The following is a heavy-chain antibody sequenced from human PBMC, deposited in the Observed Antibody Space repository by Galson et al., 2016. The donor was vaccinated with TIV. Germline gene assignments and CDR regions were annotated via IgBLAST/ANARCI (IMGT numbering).Heavy chain of an antibody. CDR3: TRFFSGNDY. CDR1: GLTFSSYW. CDR2: IKQDGRET. Sequence: SLRLSCAAYGLTFSSYWMFWVRQAPGKGLEWVANIKQDGRETHYVDSVKGRFTISRDNTKNSLYLQINSLRAEDTAVYYCTRFFSGNDYWGQGTLVTVSS. D-gene: IGHD1-26*01. V-gene: IGHV3-7*01. J-gene: IGHJ4*02.